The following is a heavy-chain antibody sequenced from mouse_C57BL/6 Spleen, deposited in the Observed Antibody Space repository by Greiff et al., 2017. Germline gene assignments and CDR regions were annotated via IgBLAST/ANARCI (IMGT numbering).Heavy chain of an antibody. J-gene: IGHJ1*03. CDR2: ISGGGGNT. D-gene: IGHD1-2*01. V-gene: IGHV5-9*01. Sequence: EVKLMESGGGLVKPGGSLKLSCAASGFTFSSYTMSWVRQTPEKRLEWVATISGGGGNTYYPDSVKGRFTISRDNAKNILYLQMSSLRSEDTALYYCALITTEGYWYFDVWGTGTTVTVSS. CDR1: GFTFSSYT. CDR3: ALITTEGYWYFDV.